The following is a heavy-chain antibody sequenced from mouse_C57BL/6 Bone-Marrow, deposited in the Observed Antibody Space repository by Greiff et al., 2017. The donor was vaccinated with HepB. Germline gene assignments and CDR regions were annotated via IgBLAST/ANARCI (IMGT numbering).Heavy chain of an antibody. Sequence: VHLVESGAELVRPGTSVKVSCKASGYAFTNYLIEWVKQRPGQGLEWIGVINPGSGGTNYNEKFKGKATLTADKSSSTAYMQLSSLTSEDSAVYFCARCDGYLGAYWGQGTLVTVSA. CDR2: INPGSGGT. CDR3: ARCDGYLGAY. CDR1: GYAFTNYL. V-gene: IGHV1-54*01. J-gene: IGHJ3*01. D-gene: IGHD2-3*01.